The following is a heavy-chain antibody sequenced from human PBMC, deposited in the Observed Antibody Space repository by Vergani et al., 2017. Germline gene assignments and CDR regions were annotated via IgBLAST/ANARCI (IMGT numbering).Heavy chain of an antibody. CDR1: GYSFTSYG. CDR2: ISAYNGNP. D-gene: IGHD6-19*01. J-gene: IGHJ5*02. V-gene: IGHV1-18*04. Sequence: VQLVQSGAEVKKPGESLRISCKGSGYSFTSYGISWVRQSPGQGLEWMGWISAYNGNPNYAQKLQGRVTMTTDTSTSTAYMELRSLRSDDTAVYYCARGPVAGNGPVGWFDPWGQGTLVTVSS. CDR3: ARGPVAGNGPVGWFDP.